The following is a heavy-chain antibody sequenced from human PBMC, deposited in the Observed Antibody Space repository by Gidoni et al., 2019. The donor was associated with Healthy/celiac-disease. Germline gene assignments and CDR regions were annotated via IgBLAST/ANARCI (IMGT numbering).Heavy chain of an antibody. J-gene: IGHJ5*02. D-gene: IGHD2-15*01. CDR1: GGSISSSSYY. CDR2: IYYSGST. V-gene: IGHV4-39*01. Sequence: QLQLQESGPGLVKPSETLSLTCTVSGGSISSSSYYWGWIRQPPGKGLEWIGSIYYSGSTYYNPSLKSRVTISVDTSKNQFSLKLSSVTAADTAVYYCARLWGGAVVAALNWFDPWGQGTLVTVSS. CDR3: ARLWGGAVVAALNWFDP.